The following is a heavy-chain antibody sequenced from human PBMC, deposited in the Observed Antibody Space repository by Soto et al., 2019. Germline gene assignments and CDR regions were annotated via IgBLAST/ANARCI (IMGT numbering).Heavy chain of an antibody. CDR3: ARVASGYDYDEDWFDP. Sequence: QVQLQESGPGLVKPSETLSLTCTVSGGSISSYYWSWIRQPPGKGLEWIGYIYYSGSTNYNPSLKSRVTISVDTSQNQFSLKLSSVTAADTAVYYWARVASGYDYDEDWFDPWGQGTLVTVSS. J-gene: IGHJ5*02. V-gene: IGHV4-59*01. CDR1: GGSISSYY. CDR2: IYYSGST. D-gene: IGHD5-12*01.